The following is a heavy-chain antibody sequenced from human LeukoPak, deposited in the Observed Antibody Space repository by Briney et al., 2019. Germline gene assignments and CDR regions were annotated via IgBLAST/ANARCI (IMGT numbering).Heavy chain of an antibody. D-gene: IGHD3-3*01. Sequence: SETLSLTCTVSGGSISSSSYYWGWIRQPPGKGLEWIGSIYYSGSTYYNPSLKSRVTISVDTSKNQFSLKLSSVTAADTAVYYCARQGGDYDFWSGYSYYYMDVWGKGTTVTVSS. V-gene: IGHV4-39*01. CDR1: GGSISSSSYY. CDR2: IYYSGST. CDR3: ARQGGDYDFWSGYSYYYMDV. J-gene: IGHJ6*03.